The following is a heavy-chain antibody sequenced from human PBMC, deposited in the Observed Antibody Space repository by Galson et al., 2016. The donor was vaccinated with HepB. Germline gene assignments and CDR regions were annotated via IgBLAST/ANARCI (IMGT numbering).Heavy chain of an antibody. V-gene: IGHV3-48*01. D-gene: IGHD3-10*01. J-gene: IGHJ1*01. CDR1: GFPFSGFS. CDR3: AKDYYGSASSMH. CDR2: ISGSSGDT. Sequence: SLRLSCAASGFPFSGFSMNWVRQAPGKGLEWIAYISGSSGDTKYADFVRGRFIISRDNGKNSLYLQMNSLRPGDTAIYYCAKDYYGSASSMHWGQGTLVTVSA.